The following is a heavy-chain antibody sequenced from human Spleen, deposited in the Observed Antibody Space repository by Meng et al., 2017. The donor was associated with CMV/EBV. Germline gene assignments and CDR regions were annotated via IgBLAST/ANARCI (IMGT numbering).Heavy chain of an antibody. CDR2: ITSDGSST. V-gene: IGHV3-74*01. D-gene: IGHD3-22*01. CDR1: GGSIGRNNW. J-gene: IGHJ4*02. CDR3: AREYRLKYDSSGFDF. Sequence: ETLSLTCTVSGGSIGRNNWWSWVRQAPGKGLVWVSRITSDGSSTTYADSVKGRFTISRDNAKNTLYLQMNSLGAEDTAVYYCAREYRLKYDSSGFDFWGQGTLVTVSS.